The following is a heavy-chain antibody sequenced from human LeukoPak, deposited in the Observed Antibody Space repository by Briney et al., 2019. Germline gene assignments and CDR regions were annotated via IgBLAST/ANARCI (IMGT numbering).Heavy chain of an antibody. J-gene: IGHJ2*01. V-gene: IGHV4-4*07. CDR3: ARDASSCPACYWYFDL. D-gene: IGHD6-13*01. CDR2: IYTSGST. CDR1: GGSISSYY. Sequence: SETLSLTCTVSGGSISSYYWSWIRQPAGKGLEWIGRIYTSGSTNHNPSLKSRVTMSVDTSKNQFSLKLSSVTAADTAVYYCARDASSCPACYWYFDLWGRGTLVTVSS.